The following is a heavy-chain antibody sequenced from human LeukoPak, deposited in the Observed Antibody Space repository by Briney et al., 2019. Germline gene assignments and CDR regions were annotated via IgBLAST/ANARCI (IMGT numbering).Heavy chain of an antibody. CDR1: GFTFSSYG. CDR3: AKASAMIVVVSKHFDY. V-gene: IGHV3-30*18. D-gene: IGHD3-22*01. J-gene: IGHJ4*02. CDR2: ISYYGSNK. Sequence: GGSLRLSCAASGFTFSSYGMHWVRQAPAKGLEWVAVISYYGSNKYYADSVKGRFTISRDNSKNTLYLQMNSLRAEDTAVYYCAKASAMIVVVSKHFDYWGQGTLVTVSS.